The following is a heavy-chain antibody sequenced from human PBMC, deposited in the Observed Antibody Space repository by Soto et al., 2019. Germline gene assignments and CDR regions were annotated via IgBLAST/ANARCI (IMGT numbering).Heavy chain of an antibody. V-gene: IGHV1-46*01. J-gene: IGHJ4*02. D-gene: IGHD2-21*02. CDR1: GYTFTSYY. CDR2: INPSGGST. Sequence: ASVKVSCKASGYTFTSYYMHWVRQAPGQGLEWMGIINPSGGSTSYAQKFQGRVTMTRDTSTSTVYMELSSLRSEDTAVYYCASAMKTPYCGGDCPYFDYWGQGTLVTVSS. CDR3: ASAMKTPYCGGDCPYFDY.